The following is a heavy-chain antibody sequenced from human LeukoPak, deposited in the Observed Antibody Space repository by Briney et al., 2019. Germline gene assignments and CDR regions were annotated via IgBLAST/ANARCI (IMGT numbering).Heavy chain of an antibody. CDR3: ARGAPEVLLWFGELSQGHYYFDY. D-gene: IGHD3-10*01. CDR2: IYYSGST. CDR1: GGSISSSSYY. V-gene: IGHV4-39*07. Sequence: SETLSLTCTVSGGSISSSSYYWGWIRQPPGKGLEWIGSIYYSGSTYYNPSLKSRVTISVDTSKNQFSLKLSSVTAADTAVYYCARGAPEVLLWFGELSQGHYYFDYWGQGTLVTVSS. J-gene: IGHJ4*02.